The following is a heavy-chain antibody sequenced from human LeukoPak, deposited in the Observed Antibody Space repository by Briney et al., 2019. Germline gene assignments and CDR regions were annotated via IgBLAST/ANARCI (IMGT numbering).Heavy chain of an antibody. Sequence: TSETLSLTCTVSGASVSGSPYYWGWIRQPPGKGLEWIGSIYSSGSTYYNASLQSRVTISIETSKNQISLRLNSVTAADTAIYYCAKSGGYGLIDYWGQGTLVTVSS. D-gene: IGHD1-26*01. V-gene: IGHV4-39*01. CDR1: GASVSGSPYY. J-gene: IGHJ4*02. CDR3: AKSGGYGLIDY. CDR2: IYSSGST.